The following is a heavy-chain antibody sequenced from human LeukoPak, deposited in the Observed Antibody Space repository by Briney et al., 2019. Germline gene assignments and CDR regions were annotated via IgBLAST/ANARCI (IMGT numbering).Heavy chain of an antibody. V-gene: IGHV1-69*05. CDR1: GGTFSSYA. CDR2: VIPIFGTA. D-gene: IGHD5-12*01. J-gene: IGHJ5*02. CDR3: ARESGGYSGYDFYWFDP. Sequence: SVKVSCKASGGTFSSYAISWVRQAPGQGLEWMGGVIPIFGTANYAQKFQGRVTITTDESTSTAYMELSSLRSEDTAVYYCARESGGYSGYDFYWFDPWGQGTLVTVSS.